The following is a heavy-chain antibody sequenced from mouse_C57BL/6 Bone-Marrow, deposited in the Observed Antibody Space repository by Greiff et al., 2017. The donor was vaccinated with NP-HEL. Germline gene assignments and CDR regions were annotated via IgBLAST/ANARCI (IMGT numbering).Heavy chain of an antibody. CDR3: ARQGSTMVTTYYFDY. J-gene: IGHJ2*01. CDR1: GFTFSSYG. Sequence: EVKLQESGGDLVKPGGSLKLSCAASGFTFSSYGMSWVRQTPDKRLAWVATISSGGSYTYYPDSVKGRFTISRDNAKNTLYLQMSSLKSEDTAMYYCARQGSTMVTTYYFDYWGQGTTLTVSS. V-gene: IGHV5-6*01. CDR2: ISSGGSYT. D-gene: IGHD2-1*01.